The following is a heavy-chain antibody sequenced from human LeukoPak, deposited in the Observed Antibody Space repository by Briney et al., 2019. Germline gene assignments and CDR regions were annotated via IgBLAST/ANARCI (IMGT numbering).Heavy chain of an antibody. J-gene: IGHJ6*03. CDR3: AREGYCSSTSCPQNYYYNYYMDV. Sequence: ASVKVSCKASGYTFTGYYMHWVRQAPGQGLEWMGWINPNSGGTNYAQKFQGRVTMTRDTSISTAYMELSRLRSDDTAVYYCAREGYCSSTSCPQNYYYNYYMDVWSKGTTVTVSS. V-gene: IGHV1-2*02. CDR1: GYTFTGYY. D-gene: IGHD2-2*01. CDR2: INPNSGGT.